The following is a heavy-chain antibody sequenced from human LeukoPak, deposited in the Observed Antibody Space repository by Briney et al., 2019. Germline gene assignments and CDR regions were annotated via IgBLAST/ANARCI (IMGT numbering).Heavy chain of an antibody. J-gene: IGHJ4*02. Sequence: ASVKVSCKASGYTFTSYAMHWVRQAPGQRLEWMGWINAGNGNTKYSQEFQGRVTITRDTSASTAYMELSSLRSEDMAVYYCARGMDHYDSSGYYSYYFDYWGQGTLVTVSS. D-gene: IGHD3-22*01. CDR1: GYTFTSYA. CDR2: INAGNGNT. CDR3: ARGMDHYDSSGYYSYYFDY. V-gene: IGHV1-3*03.